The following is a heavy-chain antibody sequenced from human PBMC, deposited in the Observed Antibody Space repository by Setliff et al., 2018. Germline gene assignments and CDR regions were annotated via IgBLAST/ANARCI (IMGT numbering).Heavy chain of an antibody. Sequence: ASVKVSCKSSGYIFSDYGITWVRQAPGRGLEWMGWANNNNFNTNYAQKFQGRVTMTIDTSTDTVYMELRSLKSDDTALYYCARINFYVSSGYYYAPDYWGQGTLVTVSS. CDR3: ARINFYVSSGYYYAPDY. V-gene: IGHV1-18*01. J-gene: IGHJ4*02. CDR1: GYIFSDYG. D-gene: IGHD3-22*01. CDR2: ANNNNFNT.